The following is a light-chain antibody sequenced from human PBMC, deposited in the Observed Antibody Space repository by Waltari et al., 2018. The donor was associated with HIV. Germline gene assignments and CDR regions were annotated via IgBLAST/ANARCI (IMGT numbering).Light chain of an antibody. CDR1: TSDIGNNY. Sequence: SVLTQTPPASGTPGQRVTISCSGSTSDIGNNYVSWFQQFPGTPPKVLIYKNDQRPSGVSDRFAASKSGTSASLAISGLRTEDESDFYCAAWDDIRSGWIFGGGTKLTVL. J-gene: IGLJ2*01. CDR2: KND. CDR3: AAWDDIRSGWI. V-gene: IGLV1-47*01.